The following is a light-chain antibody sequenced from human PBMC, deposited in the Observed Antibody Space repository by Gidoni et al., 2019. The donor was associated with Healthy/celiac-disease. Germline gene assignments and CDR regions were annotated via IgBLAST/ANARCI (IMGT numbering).Light chain of an antibody. J-gene: IGKJ1*01. CDR1: QSVSSN. CDR2: GAS. V-gene: IGKV3-15*01. Sequence: EIVMTQSPATLSVSPGERATLSCRASQSVSSNLAWYQQKPGHAPRLLIYGASTRATGIPARFSGSRSGTEFTLTISSLQSEDFAVYYCQQYNTWPPGTFGQGTKVEIK. CDR3: QQYNTWPPGT.